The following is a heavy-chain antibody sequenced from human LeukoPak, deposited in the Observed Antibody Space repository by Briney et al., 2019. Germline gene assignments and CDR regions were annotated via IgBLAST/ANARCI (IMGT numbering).Heavy chain of an antibody. J-gene: IGHJ5*02. V-gene: IGHV3-23*01. D-gene: IGHD4-17*01. CDR3: AKGVDYGDYYNWFDP. CDR2: ISGSGSST. CDR1: GFTFRSYV. Sequence: GGSLRLSCVASGFTFRSYVMSWVRQAPGKGLEWVSAISGSGSSTYYADSVKGRFTISRDNSKNTLYLQMNSLRAEDTAVYYCAKGVDYGDYYNWFDPWGQGTLVTVSS.